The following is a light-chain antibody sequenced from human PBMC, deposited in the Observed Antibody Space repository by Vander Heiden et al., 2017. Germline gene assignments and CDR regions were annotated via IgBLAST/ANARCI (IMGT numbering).Light chain of an antibody. CDR1: SSNIGAGDD. V-gene: IGLV1-40*01. CDR3: QSYDSSLSGYV. Sequence: QSVLTQPPSVSGAPGQRVTISCPGSSSNIGAGDDAHWYQQLPGTAPKLLIYGNNNRPSGVPDRFSGSKSGTSASLAITGLQAEDEADYCCQSYDSSLSGYVFGTGTKVTVL. J-gene: IGLJ1*01. CDR2: GNN.